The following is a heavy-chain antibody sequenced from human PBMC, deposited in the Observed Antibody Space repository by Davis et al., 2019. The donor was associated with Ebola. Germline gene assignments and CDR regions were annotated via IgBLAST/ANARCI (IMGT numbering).Heavy chain of an antibody. J-gene: IGHJ4*02. CDR3: ARKAGY. CDR1: GFTFGDYA. Sequence: GESLKISCTASGFTFGDYAMSWVRQAPGKGLEWVGFIRSKAYGGTTEYAASVKGRFISRDDSKSIAYLQMNSLRAEDTAVYYCARKAGYWGQGTLVTVSS. V-gene: IGHV3-49*04. CDR2: IRSKAYGGTT.